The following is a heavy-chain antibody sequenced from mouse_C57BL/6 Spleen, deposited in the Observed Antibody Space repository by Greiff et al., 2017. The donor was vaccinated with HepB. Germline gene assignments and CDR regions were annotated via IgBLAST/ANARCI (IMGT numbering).Heavy chain of an antibody. CDR3: AREGPIYYYGSSYCWYFDV. CDR1: GYTFTSYW. V-gene: IGHV1-61*01. CDR2: IYPSDSET. Sequence: QVQLQQPGAELVRPGSSVKLSCKASGYTFTSYWMDWVKQRPGQGLEWIGNIYPSDSETHYNQKFKDKATLTVDKYSSTAYMQLSSLTSEDSAVYYCAREGPIYYYGSSYCWYFDVWATGTTVTVSS. J-gene: IGHJ1*03. D-gene: IGHD1-1*01.